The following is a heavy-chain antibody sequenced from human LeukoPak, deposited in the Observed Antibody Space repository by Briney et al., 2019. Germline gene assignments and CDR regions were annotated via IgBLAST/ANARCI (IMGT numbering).Heavy chain of an antibody. D-gene: IGHD6-6*01. CDR3: VKDRSIAAPNNDFFDS. CDR2: ISSNGATT. CDR1: GFTFNRFY. V-gene: IGHV3-64D*06. J-gene: IGHJ4*02. Sequence: GGSLRLSCSASGFTFNRFYLHCVRQAPGKGLEFVSHISSNGATTYYADSVKGRFTISRDNSKNTLYLQMSSLRADDTAVYYCVKDRSIAAPNNDFFDSWGQGALVTVSS.